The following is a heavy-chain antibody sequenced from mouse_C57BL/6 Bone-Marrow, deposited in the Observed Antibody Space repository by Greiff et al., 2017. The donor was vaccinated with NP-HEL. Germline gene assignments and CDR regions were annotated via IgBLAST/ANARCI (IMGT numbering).Heavy chain of an antibody. J-gene: IGHJ4*01. CDR3: ARGEVVRAMDY. CDR1: GFTFSSYG. V-gene: IGHV5-6*02. D-gene: IGHD1-1*01. Sequence: DVMLVESGGDLVKPGGSLKLSCAASGFTFSSYGMSWVRQTPDKRLEWVATISSGGSYTYYPDSVKGRFTISRDNAKNTLYLQMSSLKSEDTAMYYCARGEVVRAMDYWGQGTSVTVSS. CDR2: ISSGGSYT.